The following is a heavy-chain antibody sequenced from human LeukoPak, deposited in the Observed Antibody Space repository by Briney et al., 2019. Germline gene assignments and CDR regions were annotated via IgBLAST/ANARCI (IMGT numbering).Heavy chain of an antibody. CDR1: GFTFSSYA. Sequence: GGSLRLSCAASGFTFSSYAMSCVRQAPGKGLEWGSGISTSGGSTSYADSVKGRFTISRDNPRNTLYMQMNSLRDEDTAVYYCAIMHRYYDGSGYWVQWGQGTLVTDSS. J-gene: IGHJ4*02. V-gene: IGHV3-23*01. D-gene: IGHD3-22*01. CDR2: ISTSGGST. CDR3: AIMHRYYDGSGYWVQ.